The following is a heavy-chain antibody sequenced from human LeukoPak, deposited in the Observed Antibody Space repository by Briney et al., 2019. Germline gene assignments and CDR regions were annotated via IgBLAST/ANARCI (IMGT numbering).Heavy chain of an antibody. CDR2: IYYIGSP. D-gene: IGHD2-2*01. J-gene: IGHJ6*04. CDR3: ARDPLLYCSSTSCYDTYYYYGMDV. Sequence: SETLSLTCTLSGGSVSSGSYYWSWIRQPPGKGLEWLGYIYYIGSPCYNPSLKSRVTISVDTSKNQFSLKLSSVTAADTAVYYYARDPLLYCSSTSCYDTYYYYGMDVWGKGTMVTVSS. CDR1: GGSVSSGSYY. V-gene: IGHV4-61*01.